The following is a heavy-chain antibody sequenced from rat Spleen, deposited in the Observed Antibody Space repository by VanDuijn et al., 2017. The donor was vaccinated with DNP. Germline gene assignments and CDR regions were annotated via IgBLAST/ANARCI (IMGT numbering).Heavy chain of an antibody. J-gene: IGHJ1*01. CDR3: ARHGRITTVATYWFFDF. CDR1: GFSFSNYG. V-gene: IGHV5S13*01. D-gene: IGHD1-3*01. Sequence: EVQLVESGGGLVQPGRSLKLSCVASGFSFSNYGLHWIRQAPTKGLEWVASISPGGGYTYYRDSVKGRFTISRDNAKSTLYLQMDSLRSEDTATYFCARHGRITTVATYWFFDFWGPGTMVTVSS. CDR2: ISPGGGYT.